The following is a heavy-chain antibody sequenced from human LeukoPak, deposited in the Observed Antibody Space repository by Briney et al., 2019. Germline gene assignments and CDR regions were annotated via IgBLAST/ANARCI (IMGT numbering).Heavy chain of an antibody. V-gene: IGHV1-8*01. D-gene: IGHD3-3*01. Sequence: GASVKVSCKASGYTFTSYDINWVRQATGQGLAWMGWMNPNSGNTGYAQKFQGRVTMTRNTSISTAYMELSSLRSEDTAVYYCARATLFDFWSGYYYYYYMDVWGKGTTVTVSS. CDR3: ARATLFDFWSGYYYYYYMDV. J-gene: IGHJ6*03. CDR1: GYTFTSYD. CDR2: MNPNSGNT.